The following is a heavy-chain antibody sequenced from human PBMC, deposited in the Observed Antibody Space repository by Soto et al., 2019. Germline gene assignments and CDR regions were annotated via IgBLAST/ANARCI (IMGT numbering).Heavy chain of an antibody. CDR3: ARDSKRAFDX. Sequence: PSDTLSLTCTVSGGSISSYYWSWIRQPPGKGLEWIGYIYYSGSTNYNPSLKSPVTISVETSKNQFSLKLSSVTAADTAVYYCARDSKRAFDXWGQGTMVTVS. J-gene: IGHJ3*02. CDR2: IYYSGST. V-gene: IGHV4-59*01. CDR1: GGSISSYY.